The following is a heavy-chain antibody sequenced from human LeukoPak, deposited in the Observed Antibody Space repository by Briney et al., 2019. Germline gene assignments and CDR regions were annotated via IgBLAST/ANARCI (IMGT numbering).Heavy chain of an antibody. CDR2: ITSSDST. D-gene: IGHD2-8*02. CDR1: GFTFSSYA. V-gene: IGHV3-23*01. CDR3: AKRSSDWRFYYDHYGMDV. J-gene: IGHJ6*02. Sequence: GGSLRLSCAASGFTFSSYAMSWVRRAPGKGLEWVSTITSSDSTYYSDSVEGRFSISRDNSENTLSLQVNSLRAEGTAVYYLAKRSSDWRFYYDHYGMDVWGQGTTVTVSS.